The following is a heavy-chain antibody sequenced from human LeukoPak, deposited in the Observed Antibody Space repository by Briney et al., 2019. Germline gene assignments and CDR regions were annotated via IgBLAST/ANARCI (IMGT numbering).Heavy chain of an antibody. Sequence: SETLSLTCAVYGGSFSGYYWSWIRQPPGKGLEWIGEINHSGSTNYNPSLKSRVTISVDTSKNRFSLKLSSVTAADTAVYYCAREGWFGELLYLNWFDPWGQGTLVTVSS. CDR1: GGSFSGYY. D-gene: IGHD3-10*01. J-gene: IGHJ5*02. CDR2: INHSGST. CDR3: AREGWFGELLYLNWFDP. V-gene: IGHV4-34*01.